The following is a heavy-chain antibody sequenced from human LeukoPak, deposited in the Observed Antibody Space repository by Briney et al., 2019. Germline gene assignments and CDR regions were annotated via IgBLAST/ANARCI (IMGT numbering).Heavy chain of an antibody. CDR2: IKPDGSDT. D-gene: IGHD3-10*01. J-gene: IGHJ5*02. CDR3: ARGGASSKPLDA. Sequence: GGSLRLSCEASGFSLSSYWMSWVRLAPGKGLEGVANIKPDGSDTRQVDSVKGRFTISRDNAKNSLYLQMSGLRGEDTAVYYCARGGASSKPLDAWGQGTLVTVSS. V-gene: IGHV3-7*01. CDR1: GFSLSSYW.